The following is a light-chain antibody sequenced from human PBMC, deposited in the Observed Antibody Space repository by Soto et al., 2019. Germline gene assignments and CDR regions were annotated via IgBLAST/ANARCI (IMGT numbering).Light chain of an antibody. CDR1: QSISIY. CDR2: AGS. J-gene: IGKJ4*01. V-gene: IGKV1-39*01. CDR3: QQSYSTPT. Sequence: IKMYQSPSSVSASVEDRVTITCRASQSISIYLNWYQQKPGKAPILLVYAGSSLQGGVPSRFGGSGSGTDFTLTITSLQPEDFATYYCQQSYSTPTFGGGTMVDVK.